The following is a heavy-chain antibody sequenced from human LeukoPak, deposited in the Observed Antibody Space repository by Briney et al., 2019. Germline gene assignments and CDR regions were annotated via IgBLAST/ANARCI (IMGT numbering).Heavy chain of an antibody. Sequence: SETLSLTCTVSGYSTSSGYYWGWIRQPPGKGLEWIGSIYHSGSTYYNPSLKSRVTISVDTSKNQFSLKLSSVTAADTAVYYCAMGPQWLYWFDPWGQGTLVTVSS. V-gene: IGHV4-38-2*02. CDR1: GYSTSSGYY. D-gene: IGHD5-12*01. J-gene: IGHJ5*02. CDR3: AMGPQWLYWFDP. CDR2: IYHSGST.